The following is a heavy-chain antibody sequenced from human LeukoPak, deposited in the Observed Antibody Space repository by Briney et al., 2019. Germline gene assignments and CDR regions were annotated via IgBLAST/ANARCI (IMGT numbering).Heavy chain of an antibody. CDR3: AKDGLRFRGVAAPHYFDY. J-gene: IGHJ4*02. Sequence: PGRSLRLSCAASGFILDDYAMHWVRQAPGKGLEWVSSISWNSGRMDHADSVKGRFTISRDNSKNTLYLQMNSLRAEDTAVYYCAKDGLRFRGVAAPHYFDYWGQGTLVTVSS. CDR2: ISWNSGRM. D-gene: IGHD3-10*01. V-gene: IGHV3-9*01. CDR1: GFILDDYA.